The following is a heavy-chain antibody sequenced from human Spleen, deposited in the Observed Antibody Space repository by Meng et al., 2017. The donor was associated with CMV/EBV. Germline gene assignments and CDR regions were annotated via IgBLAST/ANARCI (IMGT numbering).Heavy chain of an antibody. CDR3: ARSAYKLRFLEWLSEMPDY. CDR1: GLTFSSYS. J-gene: IGHJ4*02. V-gene: IGHV3-48*04. CDR2: ISSNGNTR. Sequence: GESLKISCALSGLTFSSYSMNWVRQAPGKGLEWVSYISSNGNTRYYADSVKGRFTISRDNANNSLYLQMNSLRAEDTAVYYCARSAYKLRFLEWLSEMPDYWGQGTLVTVSS. D-gene: IGHD3-3*01.